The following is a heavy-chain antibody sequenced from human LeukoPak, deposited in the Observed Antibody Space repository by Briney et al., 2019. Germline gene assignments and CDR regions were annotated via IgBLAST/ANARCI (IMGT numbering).Heavy chain of an antibody. V-gene: IGHV1-2*02. CDR3: ARVLQWELLSPVAAFDI. CDR1: GYTFTGYY. Sequence: ASVKVSCKASGYTFTGYYMHWVRQAPGQGLEWMGWINPNSGGTNYAKKFQGRVTMTRDTSISTAYMELSRLRSDDTAVYYCARVLQWELLSPVAAFDIWGQGTMVTVSS. CDR2: INPNSGGT. J-gene: IGHJ3*02. D-gene: IGHD1-26*01.